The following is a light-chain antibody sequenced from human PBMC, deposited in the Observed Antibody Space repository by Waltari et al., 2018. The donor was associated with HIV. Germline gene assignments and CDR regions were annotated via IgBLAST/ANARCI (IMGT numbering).Light chain of an antibody. CDR3: QQYGSSPYT. V-gene: IGKV3-20*01. J-gene: IGKJ2*01. CDR1: QSVSSSY. Sequence: DIVLTQSPGTLSLSPGERATLSCRASQSVSSSYLAWYQQKPGQAPRLLIYGASSRATGIPDRFSGSGSGTDFTLTISRLEPEDFAVYSCQQYGSSPYTFGQGTKLEIK. CDR2: GAS.